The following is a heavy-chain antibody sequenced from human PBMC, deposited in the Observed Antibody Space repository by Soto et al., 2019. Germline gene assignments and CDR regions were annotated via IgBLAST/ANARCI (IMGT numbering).Heavy chain of an antibody. V-gene: IGHV3-23*01. D-gene: IGHD1-26*01. CDR3: AKDEGPIVGAPQGCY. Sequence: EVQLLESGGGLVQPGGSLRISCAASGFTFSSYAMSWVRQAPGKGLEWVSAISGSGGSTYYADSVKGRFTISRDNSKNTLYLQMNSLRAEDTAVYYCAKDEGPIVGAPQGCYWGQGTLVTVSS. J-gene: IGHJ4*02. CDR1: GFTFSSYA. CDR2: ISGSGGST.